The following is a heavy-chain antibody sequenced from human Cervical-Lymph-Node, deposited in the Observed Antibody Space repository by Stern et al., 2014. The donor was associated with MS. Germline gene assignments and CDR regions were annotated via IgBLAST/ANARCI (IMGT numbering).Heavy chain of an antibody. CDR3: ARAQYYYDSSGYLY. CDR1: GFTFSSYA. J-gene: IGHJ4*02. D-gene: IGHD3-22*01. V-gene: IGHV3-30*01. CDR2: ISYDGSNK. Sequence: VQLVESGGGVVQPGRSLRLSCAASGFTFSSYAMHWVRQAPGKGLEWVAVISYDGSNKYYADSVKGRFTISRDNSKNTLYLQMNSLRAEDTAVYYCARAQYYYDSSGYLYCGQGTLVTVSS.